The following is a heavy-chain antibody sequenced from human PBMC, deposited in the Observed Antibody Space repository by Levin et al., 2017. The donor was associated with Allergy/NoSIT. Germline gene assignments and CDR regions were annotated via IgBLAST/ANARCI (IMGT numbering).Heavy chain of an antibody. CDR3: ARGGYESRGYYYYYYGMDG. D-gene: IGHD3-22*01. CDR2: IYIGGTT. CDR1: GDSFSRYH. Sequence: PSETLSLTCTVSGDSFSRYHWNWIRQPAGKGLEWIGRIYIGGTTSYNPSLKSRVTLSIDTSEKQFSLNLMSVTAADTAVYYCARGGYESRGYYYYYYGMDGWGQGTTVTVSS. V-gene: IGHV4-4*07. J-gene: IGHJ6*02.